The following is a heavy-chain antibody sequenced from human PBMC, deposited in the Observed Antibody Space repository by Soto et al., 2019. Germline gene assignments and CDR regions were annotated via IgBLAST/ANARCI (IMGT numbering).Heavy chain of an antibody. CDR1: GFTFSSYG. CDR3: AKDSSSGWYGLSHFDY. CDR2: ISYDGSNK. V-gene: IGHV3-30*18. J-gene: IGHJ4*02. Sequence: GGSLRLSCAASGFTFSSYGMHWVRQAPGKGLEWVAVISYDGSNKYYADSVKGRFTISRDNSKNTLYLQMNSLRAEDTAVYYCAKDSSSGWYGLSHFDYWGQGTLVTVSS. D-gene: IGHD6-19*01.